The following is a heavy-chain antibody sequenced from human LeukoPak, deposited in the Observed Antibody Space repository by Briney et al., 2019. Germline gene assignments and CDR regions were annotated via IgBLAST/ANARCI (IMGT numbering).Heavy chain of an antibody. J-gene: IGHJ4*01. D-gene: IGHD2/OR15-2a*01. CDR2: ISGSSKTI. CDR1: GFTFRNYV. CDR3: ARDSGNYIDY. V-gene: IGHV3-48*02. Sequence: GGSLRLSCAASGFTFRNYVIHWVRLAPGKGLQWVSFISGSSKTIYYGDSVKGRFTISRDNAKSSLYLQMNGLRDEDAALYFCARDSGNYIDYWGQGTQVVVSS.